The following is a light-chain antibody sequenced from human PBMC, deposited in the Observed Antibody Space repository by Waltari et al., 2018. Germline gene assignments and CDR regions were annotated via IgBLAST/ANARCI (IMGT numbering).Light chain of an antibody. CDR3: QHYDRSPCI. V-gene: IGKV3-20*01. Sequence: VLTQSQGSLSSSPGERAILSCTASQSISCGSLVWYQQKRGQAPRLVIDVAFRRASGIPDRFSGSGSGTDFTLSIRKLEPEDFAMYYCQHYDRSPCIFGQGTNIEIK. J-gene: IGKJ2*02. CDR1: QSISCGS. CDR2: VAF.